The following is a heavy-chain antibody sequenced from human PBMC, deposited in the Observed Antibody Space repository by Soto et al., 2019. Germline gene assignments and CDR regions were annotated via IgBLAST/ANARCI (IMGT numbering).Heavy chain of an antibody. J-gene: IGHJ4*02. CDR3: VRRVSGNYDY. CDR1: GFTFNNYD. Sequence: EVQLAESGGNMVQPGGSLRLSCVASGFTFNNYDMHWVRQAPGKGLEYVSSISSNGGTTYYGNSVKGRFTIPRDNSKNTLDLQMGSLRPEDMAVYYCVRRVSGNYDYWGQGTLVTVSS. V-gene: IGHV3-64*01. CDR2: ISSNGGTT. D-gene: IGHD1-7*01.